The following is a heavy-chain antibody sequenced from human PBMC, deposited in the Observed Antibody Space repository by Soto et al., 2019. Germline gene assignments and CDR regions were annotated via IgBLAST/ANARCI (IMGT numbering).Heavy chain of an antibody. D-gene: IGHD6-13*01. CDR3: AKLAPTSNTWY. CDR2: IDATGAYT. Sequence: EVQLLESGGGLVQPGGSLRLSCAPSGFTFSQYAMIWVRQTPGKGLEWVSAIDATGAYTYYTDSVRGRFTISRDNPKNRLYLQMSSLRAEDTAVYYCAKLAPTSNTWYWGQGTVVTVSS. J-gene: IGHJ4*02. CDR1: GFTFSQYA. V-gene: IGHV3-23*01.